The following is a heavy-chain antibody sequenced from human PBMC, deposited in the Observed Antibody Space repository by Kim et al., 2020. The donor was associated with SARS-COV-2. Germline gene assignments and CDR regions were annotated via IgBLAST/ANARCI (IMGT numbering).Heavy chain of an antibody. V-gene: IGHV3-7*01. J-gene: IGHJ6*02. Sequence: GGSLRLSCAASGFTFSTHWMNWIRQAPGKGLEWVANIKTDGSAQYYVDSVKGRFTISRVNAKNSLYLQMNSLRADDTAVYYCGRDMDVWGQGTTVTVSS. CDR2: IKTDGSAQ. CDR3: GRDMDV. CDR1: GFTFSTHW.